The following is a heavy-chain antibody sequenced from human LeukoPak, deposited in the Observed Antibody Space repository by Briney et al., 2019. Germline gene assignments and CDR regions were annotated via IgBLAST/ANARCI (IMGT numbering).Heavy chain of an antibody. CDR3: AVIVVKSASGAFDI. Sequence: PGGSLRLSCAASGFTFSSYWMHWVRQAPGKGLVWVSRINSDGSSTSYADSVKGRFTISRDNDKNSLYLQMNSLRVEDTAVYYCAVIVVKSASGAFDIWGQGAMVTVSS. J-gene: IGHJ3*02. V-gene: IGHV3-74*01. CDR1: GFTFSSYW. D-gene: IGHD1-26*01. CDR2: INSDGSST.